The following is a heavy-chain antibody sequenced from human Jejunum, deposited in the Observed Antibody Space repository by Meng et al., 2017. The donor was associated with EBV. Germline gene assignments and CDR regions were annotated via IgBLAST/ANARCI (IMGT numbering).Heavy chain of an antibody. CDR2: INPNSGGT. Sequence: VTLGHTGAEGKRPGASVSVSCKASGYTFTGYFNHWVRQAPGQGLEWMGRINPNSGGTSYTQKFQGRVTMTRDTSITTAYMELSRLGSDDTAVYYCARDYSDSSRQGYWGQGTLVTVSS. V-gene: IGHV1-2*06. CDR1: GYTFTGYF. D-gene: IGHD3-22*01. J-gene: IGHJ4*02. CDR3: ARDYSDSSRQGY.